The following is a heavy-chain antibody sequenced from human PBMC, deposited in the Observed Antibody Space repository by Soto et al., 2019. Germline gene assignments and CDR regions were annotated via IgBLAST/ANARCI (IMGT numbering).Heavy chain of an antibody. CDR2: AHHSGRT. V-gene: IGHV4-4*02. CDR3: ARSEATGLDY. CDR1: GGSMSSSNW. J-gene: IGHJ4*02. D-gene: IGHD1-26*01. Sequence: QVQLQESGPGLVKPSGTLSLTCTVSGGSMSSSNWWNWVRQSPGKGLEWIGEAHHSGRTNYNPSLXSXVXIXXDKSKTHFSLTLSSVTAADTAVYYCARSEATGLDYWGQGTLVTVSS.